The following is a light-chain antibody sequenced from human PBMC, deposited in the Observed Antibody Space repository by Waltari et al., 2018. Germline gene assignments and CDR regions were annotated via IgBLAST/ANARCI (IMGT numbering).Light chain of an antibody. J-gene: IGLJ2*01. V-gene: IGLV2-23*02. CDR3: SSYAGSSKGV. CDR2: AVS. Sequence: QSALTQPASVSGSPGQSITISCTGTSSDVGHYTRASWYQQHPGKAPKLMIYAVSKRPSGVSDRFSGSKSGDMASLTISGLQPEDEAEYFCSSYAGSSKGVFGGGTKVTVL. CDR1: SSDVGHYTR.